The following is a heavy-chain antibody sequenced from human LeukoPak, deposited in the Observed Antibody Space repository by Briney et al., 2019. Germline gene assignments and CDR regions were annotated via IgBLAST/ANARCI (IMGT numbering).Heavy chain of an antibody. Sequence: GASVTVSCTASGYTFTSYGISWVRQAPGQGLGWMGWISAYNGNTNYAQKLQGRVTMTTDTSTSTAYMELRSLRSDDTAVYYCARDVFGDSDFDYWGQGTLVTVSS. D-gene: IGHD4-17*01. J-gene: IGHJ4*02. CDR1: GYTFTSYG. CDR2: ISAYNGNT. V-gene: IGHV1-18*01. CDR3: ARDVFGDSDFDY.